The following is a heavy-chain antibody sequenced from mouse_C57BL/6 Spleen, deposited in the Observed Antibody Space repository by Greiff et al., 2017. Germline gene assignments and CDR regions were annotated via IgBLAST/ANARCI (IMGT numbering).Heavy chain of an antibody. CDR1: GFTFSSYA. CDR3: ARDYGSSYVGMDY. Sequence: EVKVIESGGGLVKPGGSLKLSCAASGFTFSSYAMSWVRQTPEKRLEWVATISDGGSYTYYPDNVKGRFTISRDNAKNNLYLQMSHLKSEDTAMYYCARDYGSSYVGMDYWGQGTSVTVSS. V-gene: IGHV5-4*01. CDR2: ISDGGSYT. D-gene: IGHD1-1*01. J-gene: IGHJ4*01.